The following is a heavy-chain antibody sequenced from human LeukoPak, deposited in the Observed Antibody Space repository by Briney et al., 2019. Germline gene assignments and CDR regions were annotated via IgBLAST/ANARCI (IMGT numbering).Heavy chain of an antibody. Sequence: SETLSLTCTVSGGSISSSSYYWGWIRQPPGKGLEWVGSIYYSESTYYNPPLKSRFTISVDTSKNQFSLKLSSVTAADTAVYYCARLGDYVWGSYRNINDAFDIWGQGTMVTVSS. V-gene: IGHV4-39*01. J-gene: IGHJ3*02. CDR1: GGSISSSSYY. CDR2: IYYSEST. D-gene: IGHD3-16*02. CDR3: ARLGDYVWGSYRNINDAFDI.